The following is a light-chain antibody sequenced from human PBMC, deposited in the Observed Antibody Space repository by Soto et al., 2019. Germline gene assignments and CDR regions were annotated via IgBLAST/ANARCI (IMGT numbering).Light chain of an antibody. CDR2: GAT. CDR3: QQSYSSAWT. V-gene: IGKV1-39*01. Sequence: DIQMAQFPSSLSASVGDRVTITCRSSQTIRVYLNWYQHRPGKAPTVLIYGATKLQSGVSPRFSGSVSGTEYTLIINSLQPEDIATYYCQQSYSSAWTFGQGTRV. CDR1: QTIRVY. J-gene: IGKJ1*01.